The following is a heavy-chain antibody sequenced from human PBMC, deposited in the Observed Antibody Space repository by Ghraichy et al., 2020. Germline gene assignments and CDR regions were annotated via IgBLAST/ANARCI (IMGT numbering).Heavy chain of an antibody. CDR3: AREGPRFLEWLSSNWFDP. D-gene: IGHD3-3*01. CDR2: ISSSSSYI. CDR1: GFTFSSYS. V-gene: IGHV3-21*01. J-gene: IGHJ5*02. Sequence: GGSLRLSCAASGFTFSSYSMNWVRQAPGKGLEWVSSISSSSSYIYYADSVKGRFTISRDNAKNSLYLQMNSLRAEDTAVYYCAREGPRFLEWLSSNWFDPWGQGTLVTVSS.